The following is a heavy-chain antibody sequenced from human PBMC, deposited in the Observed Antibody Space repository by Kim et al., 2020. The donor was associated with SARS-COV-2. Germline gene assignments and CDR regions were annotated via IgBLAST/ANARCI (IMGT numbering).Heavy chain of an antibody. V-gene: IGHV3-74*01. J-gene: IGHJ4*02. CDR3: TRGYGSGTHY. D-gene: IGHD3-10*01. CDR1: GFTFTNYW. Sequence: GGSLRLSCAASGFTFTNYWMHWVRQAPGKGLMWVSYVNADGSSTGYADSVKGRFTISRDNAKNTLYLQMNSLRVEDTAVYYCTRGYGSGTHYWGQGSLV. CDR2: VNADGSST.